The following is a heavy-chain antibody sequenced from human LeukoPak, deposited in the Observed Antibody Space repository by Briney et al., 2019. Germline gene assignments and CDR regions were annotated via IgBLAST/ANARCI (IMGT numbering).Heavy chain of an antibody. CDR1: GDSITSGGYY. Sequence: SETLSLTCTVSGDSITSGGYYWSWVRQHPGQGLEWIGYIYYSGSTYYNPSLKSRVTISVDTSKNQFSLKLSSVTAADTAVYYCARGTEPAAIQTGYYYYGMDVWGQGTTVTVSS. CDR3: ARGTEPAAIQTGYYYYGMDV. D-gene: IGHD2-2*01. J-gene: IGHJ6*02. CDR2: IYYSGST. V-gene: IGHV4-31*03.